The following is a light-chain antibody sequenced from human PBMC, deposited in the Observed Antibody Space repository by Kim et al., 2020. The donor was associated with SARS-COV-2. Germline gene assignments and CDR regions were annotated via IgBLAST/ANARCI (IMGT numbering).Light chain of an antibody. CDR1: RSICGY. J-gene: IGKJ4*02. CDR3: QQRSRT. Sequence: LSVRPVDSATLSSRAVRSICGYLAWYQQQPGQAPVLRIYDASNGITGRLARCSGSGYVTDFTRTLSCLDPEVFSVQYCQQRSRTFGGGTKVDIK. V-gene: IGKV3-11*01. CDR2: DAS.